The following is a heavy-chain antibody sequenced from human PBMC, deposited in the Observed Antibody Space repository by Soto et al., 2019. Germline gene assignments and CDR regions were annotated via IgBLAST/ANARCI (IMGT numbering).Heavy chain of an antibody. CDR2: ISSSGTTI. D-gene: IGHD3-10*01. V-gene: IGHV3-48*03. J-gene: IGHJ4*02. Sequence: PGGSLRLSCAVSGFTLRSYEMNWVRQAPGKGLEWVSYISSSGTTIYYADSVKGRFTISRDNAKNSLYLQMNSLRAEDTAVYYCARLLSWFGELNDYWGQGTLVTVSS. CDR3: ARLLSWFGELNDY. CDR1: GFTLRSYE.